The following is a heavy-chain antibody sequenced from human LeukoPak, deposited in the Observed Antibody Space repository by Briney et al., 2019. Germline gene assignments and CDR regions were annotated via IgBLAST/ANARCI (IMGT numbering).Heavy chain of an antibody. V-gene: IGHV3-21*01. D-gene: IGHD6-13*01. J-gene: IGHJ5*02. CDR2: ISSSSSYI. CDR3: ARDGYSSSWFDP. Sequence: GGSLRLSCAASGFTFSSYSMNWVRQAPGKGLEWVSSISSSSSYIYYADSVKGRFTISRDNAKSSLYLQMNSLRAEDTAVYYCARDGYSSSWFDPWGQGTLVTVSS. CDR1: GFTFSSYS.